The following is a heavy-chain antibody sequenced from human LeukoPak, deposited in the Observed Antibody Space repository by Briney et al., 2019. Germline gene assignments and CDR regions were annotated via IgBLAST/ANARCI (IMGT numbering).Heavy chain of an antibody. CDR1: GRSISSYY. V-gene: IGHV4-59*01. D-gene: IGHD3-10*01. Sequence: LETLSLTCTVSGRSISSYYWRWIRQPPGEGREGIGYIYYSGTTNYNPSLKSRVTISVDTSKNQFSMKLRAVTAADTAVYYCARGGWSAFDIWGQGTMVTVSS. J-gene: IGHJ3*02. CDR2: IYYSGTT. CDR3: ARGGWSAFDI.